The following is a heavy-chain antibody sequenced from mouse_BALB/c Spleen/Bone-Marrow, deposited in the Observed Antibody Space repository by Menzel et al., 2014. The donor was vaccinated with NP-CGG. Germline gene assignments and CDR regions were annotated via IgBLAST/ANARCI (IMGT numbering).Heavy chain of an antibody. Sequence: EVQLQQSGPELVKPGASVKVSCKASGYSFTGYYMHWVKQSHGNSLDWIGYIYPYNGVSSYNQKFKGKATLTVDKSSSTAYMELRSLTSDDSAVYYCESRGEYFDVWGAGTTVPASPQ. CDR2: IYPYNGVS. CDR1: GYSFTGYY. V-gene: IGHV1-31*01. J-gene: IGHJ1*01. CDR3: ESRGEYFDV.